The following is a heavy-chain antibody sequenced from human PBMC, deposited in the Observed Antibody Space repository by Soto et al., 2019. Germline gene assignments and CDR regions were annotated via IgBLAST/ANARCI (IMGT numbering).Heavy chain of an antibody. D-gene: IGHD1-26*01. CDR3: ARDRVVGATGLDAFDI. Sequence: PGGSLRLSCAASGFTFTSYSVNWVRQAPGKGLEWVSYISSGSSAMYYAGSVKGRFTISRDNAKNSLYLQMNSLRDEDTAVYYCARDRVVGATGLDAFDIWGQGTMVTVSS. CDR2: ISSGSSAM. J-gene: IGHJ3*02. V-gene: IGHV3-48*02. CDR1: GFTFTSYS.